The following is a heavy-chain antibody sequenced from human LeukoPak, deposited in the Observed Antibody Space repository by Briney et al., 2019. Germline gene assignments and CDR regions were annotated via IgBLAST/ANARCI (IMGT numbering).Heavy chain of an antibody. CDR2: ISGSGGST. J-gene: IGHJ4*02. Sequence: GGSLRLSCAASGFTFSSYAMSCVRQAPGKGLEWVSAISGSGGSTYYADSVKGRFTISRDNSKNTLYLQMNSLRAEDTAVYYCAKDLTFDILTGYSKFDYWGQGTLVTVSS. CDR1: GFTFSSYA. V-gene: IGHV3-23*01. CDR3: AKDLTFDILTGYSKFDY. D-gene: IGHD3-9*01.